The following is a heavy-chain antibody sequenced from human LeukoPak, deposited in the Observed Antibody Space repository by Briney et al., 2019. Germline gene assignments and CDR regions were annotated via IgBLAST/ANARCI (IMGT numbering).Heavy chain of an antibody. V-gene: IGHV3-11*01. D-gene: IGHD4-17*01. CDR1: GFTFSDYY. CDR2: ISSSGTTI. Sequence: GGSLRLSCAAFGFTFSDYYMSWIRQAPGKGLEWVSYISSSGTTIYYADSVKGRFTISRDNAKNSLYLQMNSLRAEDTAVYYCARRTVTRDWYFDLWGRGTLVTVSS. J-gene: IGHJ2*01. CDR3: ARRTVTRDWYFDL.